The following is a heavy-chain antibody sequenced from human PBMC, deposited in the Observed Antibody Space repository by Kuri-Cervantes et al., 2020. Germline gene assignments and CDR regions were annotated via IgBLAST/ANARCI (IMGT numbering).Heavy chain of an antibody. Sequence: SLKISCAASGFTFAYYGMHWVRQAPGKGLEWVAVLWSDGNKKYYADSVRGRFTVSRDNSKNTLYLQMNSLGAEDTAVYYCARDTDTTSAYQILDPWGQGTLVTVSS. V-gene: IGHV3-33*01. CDR2: LWSDGNKK. CDR3: ARDTDTTSAYQILDP. CDR1: GFTFAYYG. J-gene: IGHJ5*02. D-gene: IGHD3-22*01.